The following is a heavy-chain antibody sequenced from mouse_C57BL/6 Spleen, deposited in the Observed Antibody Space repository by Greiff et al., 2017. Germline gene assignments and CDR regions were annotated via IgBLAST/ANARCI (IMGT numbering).Heavy chain of an antibody. CDR2: INPSNGGT. V-gene: IGHV1-53*01. CDR1: GYTFTSYW. Sequence: VKLQESGTELVKPGASVKLSCKASGYTFTSYWMHWVKQRPGQGLEWIGNINPSNGGTNYNEKFKSKATLTVDKSSSTAYMQLSSLTSEDSAVYYCARRNYDYDGGAAYWGQGTLVTVSA. J-gene: IGHJ3*01. CDR3: ARRNYDYDGGAAY. D-gene: IGHD2-4*01.